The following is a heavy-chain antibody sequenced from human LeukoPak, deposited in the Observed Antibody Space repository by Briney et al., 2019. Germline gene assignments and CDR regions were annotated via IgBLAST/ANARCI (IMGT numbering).Heavy chain of an antibody. CDR1: GFTFSSYS. V-gene: IGHV3-21*01. D-gene: IGHD6-13*01. Sequence: GGSLRLSCAASGFTFSSYSMNRVRQAPGKGLEWVSSISSSSSYIYYADSVKGRFTISRDNSKNTLYLQMNSLRAEDTAVYYCARDRDSSSWYIFDYWGQGTLVTVSS. CDR2: ISSSSSYI. J-gene: IGHJ4*02. CDR3: ARDRDSSSWYIFDY.